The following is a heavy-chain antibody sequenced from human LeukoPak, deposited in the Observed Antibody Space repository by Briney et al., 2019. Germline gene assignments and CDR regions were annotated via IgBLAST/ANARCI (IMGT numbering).Heavy chain of an antibody. D-gene: IGHD3-22*01. CDR2: ISYDGSNK. CDR3: ARDNYYDSSLYYYYYMDV. J-gene: IGHJ6*03. V-gene: IGHV3-30*04. Sequence: GGSLRLSCAASGFTFSSYAMRWVRQAPGKGLEWVAVISYDGSNKYYADSVKGRFTISRDNSKNTLYLQMNSLRAEDTAVYYCARDNYYDSSLYYYYYMDVWGKGTTVTVSS. CDR1: GFTFSSYA.